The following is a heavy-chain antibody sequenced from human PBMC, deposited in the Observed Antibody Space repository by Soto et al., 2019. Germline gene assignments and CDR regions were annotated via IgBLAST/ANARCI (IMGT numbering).Heavy chain of an antibody. CDR3: ARDRLTDH. Sequence: QVPLVQSGAEVKKPGASVTVSCKASGYTFDRYAMSWLRQAPGQGLEWMGWITGDTHEATYAQKFQGRVSLTRDRSTTTAYMELRSLRYDDTAVYYCARDRLTDHWGQGTLVTVSS. CDR1: GYTFDRYA. V-gene: IGHV1-18*01. CDR2: ITGDTHEA. J-gene: IGHJ5*02.